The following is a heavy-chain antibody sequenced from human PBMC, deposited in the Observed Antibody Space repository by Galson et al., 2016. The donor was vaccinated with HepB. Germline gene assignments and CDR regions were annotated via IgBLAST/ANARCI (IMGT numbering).Heavy chain of an antibody. V-gene: IGHV3-74*01. CDR3: TRPSITLHY. Sequence: SLRLSCAASGFAFHSYTMGWVRQVPGKGLVWVARINPDGSRTTYADSVKGRFTISRDNAKNTLYLQMSSLRGEDTAVYYCTRPSITLHYWGQGTLVTVSS. CDR1: GFAFHSYT. J-gene: IGHJ4*02. D-gene: IGHD1-14*01. CDR2: INPDGSRT.